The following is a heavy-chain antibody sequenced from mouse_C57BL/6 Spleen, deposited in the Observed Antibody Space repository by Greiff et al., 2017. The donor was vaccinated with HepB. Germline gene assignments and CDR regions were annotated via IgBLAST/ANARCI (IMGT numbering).Heavy chain of an antibody. V-gene: IGHV1-4*01. CDR1: GYTFTSYT. Sequence: VQLQQSGAELARPGASVKMSCKASGYTFTSYTMHWVKQRPGQGLEWIGYINPSSGYTKYTQKFKDKATLTADKSSSTAYMQLSSLTSEDSAGYYCAREEVYYGAMDYWGQGTSVTVSS. J-gene: IGHJ4*01. CDR2: INPSSGYT. CDR3: AREEVYYGAMDY. D-gene: IGHD1-1*01.